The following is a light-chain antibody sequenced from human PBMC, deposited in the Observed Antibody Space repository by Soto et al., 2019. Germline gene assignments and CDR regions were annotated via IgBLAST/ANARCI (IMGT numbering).Light chain of an antibody. Sequence: DSHRTKNHSALSTSVGDRVTITCRSSHNIDTWLAWYQQKPGRAPKLLISDASTLESGVPSRFSGSGSGTEFTLTISSLQPDDFATYYAHQYETFGQGTKVDIK. J-gene: IGKJ1*01. CDR2: DAS. CDR1: HNIDTW. CDR3: HQYET. V-gene: IGKV1-5*01.